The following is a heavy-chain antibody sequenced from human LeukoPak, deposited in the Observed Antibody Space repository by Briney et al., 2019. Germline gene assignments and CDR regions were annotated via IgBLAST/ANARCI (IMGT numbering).Heavy chain of an antibody. CDR1: GFTFSSYA. CDR2: IKQDGSEK. CDR3: ARAYSSSWWN. Sequence: PGGSLRLSCAASGFTFSSYAMSWVRQAPGKGLEWVANIKQDGSEKYYVDSVKGRFTISRDNAKNSLYLQMSSLRAEDTAVYYCARAYSSSWWNWGQGTLVTVSS. D-gene: IGHD6-13*01. V-gene: IGHV3-7*04. J-gene: IGHJ4*02.